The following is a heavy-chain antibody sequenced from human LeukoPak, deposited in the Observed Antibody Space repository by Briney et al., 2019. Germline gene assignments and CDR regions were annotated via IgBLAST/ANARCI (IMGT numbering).Heavy chain of an antibody. Sequence: GGSLRLSCAASGFTFSTYSMNWVRQAPGKGLEWVSYISSTSSTIYYADSVKGRFTISRDNAKNSLYLQMNSLRGGDAALYYCAVLHYYAMDVWGQGTTVTVSS. D-gene: IGHD2-8*01. CDR3: AVLHYYAMDV. CDR1: GFTFSTYS. J-gene: IGHJ6*02. CDR2: ISSTSSTI. V-gene: IGHV3-48*04.